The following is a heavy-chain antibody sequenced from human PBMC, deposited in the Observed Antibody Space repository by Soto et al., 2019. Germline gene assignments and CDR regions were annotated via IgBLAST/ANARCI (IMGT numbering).Heavy chain of an antibody. V-gene: IGHV1-2*04. CDR3: ARGGYYYYGMDV. CDR2: INPNSGGT. Sequence: ASVKVSCKASGNTVPNYAIHWVRQAPGQGLEWMGWINPNSGGTNYAQKFQGWVTMTTDTSISTAYMELSRLRSDDTAVYYCARGGYYYYGMDVWGQGTTVTVS. CDR1: GNTVPNYA. D-gene: IGHD3-16*01. J-gene: IGHJ6*02.